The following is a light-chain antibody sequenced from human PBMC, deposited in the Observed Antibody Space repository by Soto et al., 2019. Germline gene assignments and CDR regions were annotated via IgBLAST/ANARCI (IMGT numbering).Light chain of an antibody. CDR2: ATS. J-gene: IGKJ4*01. V-gene: IGKV3-15*01. CDR3: QQYNNWPLA. Sequence: IVVTQSPATLSLSRGERAPLSCRASHRVSSYLAWYKQKPGQAPRLLIYATSTRATGIPARFSGSGSGTDFTLTISSLKSEDFAVYYCQQYNNWPLAFGGGTKVDIK. CDR1: HRVSSY.